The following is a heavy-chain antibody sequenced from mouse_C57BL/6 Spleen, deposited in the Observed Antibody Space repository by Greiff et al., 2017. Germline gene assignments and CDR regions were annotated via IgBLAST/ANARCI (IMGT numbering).Heavy chain of an antibody. CDR2: ISYDGSN. D-gene: IGHD2-4*01. J-gene: IGHJ1*03. CDR1: GYSITSGYY. V-gene: IGHV3-6*01. CDR3: ARRGYDYDYWYLMS. Sequence: EVKLMESGPGLVKPSQSLSLTCSVTGYSITSGYYWNWIRQFPGNKLEWMGYISYDGSNNYNPSLKNRISITRDTSKNQFFLKLNSVTTEDTTTYYCARRGYDYDYWYLMSGAQGPRSPSPQ.